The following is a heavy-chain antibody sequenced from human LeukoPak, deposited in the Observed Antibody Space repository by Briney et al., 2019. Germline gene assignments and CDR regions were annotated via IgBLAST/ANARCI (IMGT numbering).Heavy chain of an antibody. CDR3: AKGGRGTSYYYYYMDV. Sequence: GGSLRLSCAASRFTFSSYGMHWVRQAPGKGLEWVAYIQYDGSNEQYADSVKGRFTISRDNSKNTLYLQMNSLRAEDTAVYYCAKGGRGTSYYYYYMDVWGKGTTVTISS. V-gene: IGHV3-30*02. CDR2: IQYDGSNE. J-gene: IGHJ6*03. CDR1: RFTFSSYG. D-gene: IGHD1-1*01.